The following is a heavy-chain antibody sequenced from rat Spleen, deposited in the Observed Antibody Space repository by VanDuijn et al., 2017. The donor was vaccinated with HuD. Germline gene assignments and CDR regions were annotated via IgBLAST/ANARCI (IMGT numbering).Heavy chain of an antibody. CDR3: TREDWVLDV. J-gene: IGHJ4*01. V-gene: IGHV5-31*01. CDR2: ITSAGGTT. CDR1: GLTFNIYW. D-gene: IGHD4-2*01. Sequence: EVQLVESGGGLVQPGRSLTLSCVASGLTFNIYWMTWVRQAPGKGLEWVATITSAGGTTYYPDSVKGRFSISRDNAKSTLYLQMDSLRSEDTATYYCTREDWVLDVWGQGASVTVSS.